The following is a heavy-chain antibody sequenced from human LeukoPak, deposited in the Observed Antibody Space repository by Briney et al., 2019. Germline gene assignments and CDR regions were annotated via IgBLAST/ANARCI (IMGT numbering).Heavy chain of an antibody. V-gene: IGHV1-69*06. D-gene: IGHD3-22*01. Sequence: SVKVSCKTSGGTFTTYAFSWLRQAPGQGLEWMGGITPIFGTANYAQKFQGRVTITADISTSTAYMELSSLTSDDTAVYYCAREGTTMIVDAFHVWGQGTRVTVAS. J-gene: IGHJ3*01. CDR3: AREGTTMIVDAFHV. CDR2: ITPIFGTA. CDR1: GGTFTTYA.